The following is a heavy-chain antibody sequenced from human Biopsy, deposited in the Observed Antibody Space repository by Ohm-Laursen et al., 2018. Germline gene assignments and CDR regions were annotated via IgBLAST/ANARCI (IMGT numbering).Heavy chain of an antibody. CDR3: AKGGGVGGALDY. J-gene: IGHJ4*02. V-gene: IGHV4-4*07. Sequence: GTLSLTCTVSGGSVSGYYWNWIRLPVGKGLEWIGRLYTSGSTNYNPSLKSRVTVSVDTSKNQFSLRLTSVTAADTAVYYCAKGGGVGGALDYWGQGTLVTVSS. CDR1: GGSVSGYY. CDR2: LYTSGST. D-gene: IGHD4-23*01.